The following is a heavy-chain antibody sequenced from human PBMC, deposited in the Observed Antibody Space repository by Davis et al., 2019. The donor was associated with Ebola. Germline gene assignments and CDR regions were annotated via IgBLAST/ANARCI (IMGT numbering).Heavy chain of an antibody. CDR3: ATLRRGY. V-gene: IGHV3-48*01. Sequence: GESLKISCAVSGFTFSSYSMNWVRQAPGKGLEWVSYISSSSSTIYYADSVKGRFTISRDNSKNTLYLQMNSLRAEDTAVYYCATLRRGYWGQGTLVTVSS. D-gene: IGHD1-14*01. J-gene: IGHJ4*02. CDR2: ISSSSSTI. CDR1: GFTFSSYS.